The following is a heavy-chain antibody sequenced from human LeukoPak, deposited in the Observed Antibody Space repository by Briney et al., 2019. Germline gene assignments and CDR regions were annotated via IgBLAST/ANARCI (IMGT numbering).Heavy chain of an antibody. CDR1: GFTFSDYY. J-gene: IGHJ5*02. CDR2: VSSSSSYT. D-gene: IGHD3-10*01. Sequence: GGSLRLSCAASGFTFSDYYMNWIRQAPGKGLEWVSDVSSSSSYTNYADSVKGRFSISRDNAKNSLYLQMNSLRAEDTAVYYCARTLGITMVRGNPPCGFDPWGQGTLVTVSS. CDR3: ARTLGITMVRGNPPCGFDP. V-gene: IGHV3-11*03.